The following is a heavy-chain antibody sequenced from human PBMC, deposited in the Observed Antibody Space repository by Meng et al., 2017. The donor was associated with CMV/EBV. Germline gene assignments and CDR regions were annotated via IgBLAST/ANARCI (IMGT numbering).Heavy chain of an antibody. V-gene: IGHV4-34*01. Sequence: GSLRLSCAVYGGSFSGYYWSWIRRPPGKGLEWIGEINHSGSTNYNPSLKSRVTISVDTSKNQFSLKLSSVTAADTAVYYCASRKWVTVTLYYYYGMDVWGQGTTVTVSS. CDR3: ASRKWVTVTLYYYYGMDV. CDR1: GGSFSGYY. J-gene: IGHJ6*02. CDR2: INHSGST. D-gene: IGHD4-23*01.